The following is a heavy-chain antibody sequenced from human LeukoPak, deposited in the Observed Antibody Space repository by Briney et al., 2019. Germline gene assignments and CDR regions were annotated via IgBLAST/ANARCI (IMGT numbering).Heavy chain of an antibody. CDR3: ARTQFCSETTSPHALAS. V-gene: IGHV4-30-2*01. D-gene: IGHD2-15*01. CDR1: GGSLSSGGYS. J-gene: IGHJ4*02. Sequence: TLSLTCTVSGGSLSSGGYSWGWVRQPPGKGLEYIGYIYRRGSTYYNPSLQSRVTISMDRSKNHFSLELTSVTAADTGVYYCARTQFCSETTSPHALASWGQGTLVTVSS. CDR2: IYRRGST.